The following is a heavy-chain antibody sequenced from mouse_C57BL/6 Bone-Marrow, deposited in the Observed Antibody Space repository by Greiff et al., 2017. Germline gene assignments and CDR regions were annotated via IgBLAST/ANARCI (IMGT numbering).Heavy chain of an antibody. CDR3: ARSGTGY. CDR1: GYTFTGYW. CDR2: ILPGSGST. D-gene: IGHD4-1*01. V-gene: IGHV1-9*01. Sequence: VQLQESGAELMKPGASVKLSCKATGYTFTGYWIEWVKQRPGHGLEWIGEILPGSGSTNSNEKFKGKATLTADTSSTTAYMQLSSLTTADSAVYVCARSGTGYWGQGTPLTVSS. J-gene: IGHJ2*01.